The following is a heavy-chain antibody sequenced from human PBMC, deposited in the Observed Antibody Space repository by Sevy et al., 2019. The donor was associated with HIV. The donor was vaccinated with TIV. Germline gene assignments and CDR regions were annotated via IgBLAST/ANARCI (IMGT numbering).Heavy chain of an antibody. CDR3: ARHGGLLDRAFDY. CDR1: GGSISGNSYD. CDR2: MFYSGST. J-gene: IGHJ4*02. D-gene: IGHD3-3*01. V-gene: IGHV4-39*01. Sequence: SEILSLICTVSGGSISGNSYDWGWIRQPPGKGLEWIGSMFYSGSTYYNPSLKSRVTICVDTSKNQFSLKLKSVSAADTAVYYCARHGGLLDRAFDYWGQGTLVTVSS.